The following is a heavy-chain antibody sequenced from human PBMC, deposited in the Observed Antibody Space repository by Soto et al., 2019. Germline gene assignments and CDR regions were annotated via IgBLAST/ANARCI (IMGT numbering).Heavy chain of an antibody. J-gene: IGHJ4*02. CDR3: ARGYSTASSRYYFDY. Sequence: QVRLQESGPGLVKPSQTLSLTCSVSGGSISRSGYYWSWIRHHPGKGLECVGYVYYSGSTYYNPSRKPRISISVATSNDQFSLKLGSVTAADTAVYYCARGYSTASSRYYFDYWGQGTLVTVSS. V-gene: IGHV4-31*03. CDR1: GGSISRSGYY. D-gene: IGHD6-13*01. CDR2: VYYSGST.